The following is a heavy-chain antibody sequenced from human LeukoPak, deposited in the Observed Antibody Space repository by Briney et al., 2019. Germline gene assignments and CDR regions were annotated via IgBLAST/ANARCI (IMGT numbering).Heavy chain of an antibody. V-gene: IGHV3-23*01. CDR3: ARERQLDYYYYGMDV. D-gene: IGHD6-6*01. CDR2: ISGSGGST. J-gene: IGHJ6*02. Sequence: GGSLRLSCAASGFTFSSYAMSWVRQAPGKGLEWVSAISGSGGSTYYADSVKGRFTISRDNAKNSLYLQMNSLRAEDTAVYYCARERQLDYYYYGMDVWGQGTTVTVSS. CDR1: GFTFSSYA.